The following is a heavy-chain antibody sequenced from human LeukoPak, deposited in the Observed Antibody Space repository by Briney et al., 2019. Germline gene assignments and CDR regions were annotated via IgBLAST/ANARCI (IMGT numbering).Heavy chain of an antibody. Sequence: GGSLRLSCAASGFTFSAFGMHWVRQAPGKGLEWVAVISHDGNSKYYADSVKGRFTISRDNSKNTLYLQTNSLRAEDTAVYYCATAGDCSSTSCYKAFDYWGQGALVTVSS. CDR3: ATAGDCSSTSCYKAFDY. D-gene: IGHD2-2*02. CDR1: GFTFSAFG. CDR2: ISHDGNSK. J-gene: IGHJ4*02. V-gene: IGHV3-30-3*01.